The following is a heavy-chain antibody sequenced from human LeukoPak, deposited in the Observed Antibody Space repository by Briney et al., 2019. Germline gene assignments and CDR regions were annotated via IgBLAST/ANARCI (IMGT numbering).Heavy chain of an antibody. CDR2: ISVRSGST. D-gene: IGHD4-17*01. CDR3: AKAGDHSYFDY. V-gene: IGHV3-23*01. J-gene: IGHJ4*02. CDR1: GFTFRRYA. Sequence: GGALRLSCAASGFTFRRYAMSSVGQGPGKGLDWISAISVRSGSTYYADSGKGRFTISRDNSKNTLYVQMNSLRAGDTAVYYCAKAGDHSYFDYWGQGTLVIVSS.